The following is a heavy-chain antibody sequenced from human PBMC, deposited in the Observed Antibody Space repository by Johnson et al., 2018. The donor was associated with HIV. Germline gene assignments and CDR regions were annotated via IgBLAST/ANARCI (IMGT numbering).Heavy chain of an antibody. J-gene: IGHJ3*02. V-gene: IGHV3-30*02. CDR3: TTALRGTVTRDGYILDAFDI. CDR1: GFTFRSYG. CDR2: IRYDGSNK. D-gene: IGHD5-24*01. Sequence: QVQLVESGGGVVQPGGSLRLSCAVSGFTFRSYGMHWVRQAPGEGLEWVAFIRYDGSNKYYADSVKGRFTISRENSKQTLYLQMNSLKTEDTAVYYCTTALRGTVTRDGYILDAFDIWGQGTMVTVSS.